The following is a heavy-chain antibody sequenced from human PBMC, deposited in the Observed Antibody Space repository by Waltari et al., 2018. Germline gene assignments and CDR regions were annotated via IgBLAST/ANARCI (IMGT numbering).Heavy chain of an antibody. J-gene: IGHJ4*02. CDR3: ARAYCINGVCYSGYYFDY. CDR2: NNADNGNT. CDR1: GYTFTGYT. Sequence: QVQLVQSGAEVKKPGASVKVSCKASGYTFTGYTIHWVRQAPGQGLEWMGWNNADNGNTKDSQKFQGRVTMTRDTSANTADMELSSLRSEDTAVYDCARAYCINGVCYSGYYFDYWGQGTLVTVSS. V-gene: IGHV1-3*01. D-gene: IGHD2-8*01.